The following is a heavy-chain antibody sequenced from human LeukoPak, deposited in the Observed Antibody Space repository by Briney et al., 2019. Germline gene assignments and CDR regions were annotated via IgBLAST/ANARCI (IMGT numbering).Heavy chain of an antibody. Sequence: ASVKVSCNASGYTFTGYYMHWVRQAPGQGLEWMGWINPNSGGTNYAQKFQGRVTMTRDTSISPAYMELSRLRSDDTAVYYCARNSFYSNYRDYYYMDVWGKGTTVTVSS. D-gene: IGHD4-11*01. CDR3: ARNSFYSNYRDYYYMDV. CDR1: GYTFTGYY. V-gene: IGHV1-2*02. CDR2: INPNSGGT. J-gene: IGHJ6*03.